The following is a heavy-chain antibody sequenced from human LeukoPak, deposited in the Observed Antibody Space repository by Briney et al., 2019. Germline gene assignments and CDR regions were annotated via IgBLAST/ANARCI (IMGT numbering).Heavy chain of an antibody. D-gene: IGHD6-19*01. CDR1: GYTFTSYG. J-gene: IGHJ4*02. Sequence: ASVKVSCKASGYTFTSYGISWVRQAPGQGLEWMGWISAYNGNTNYAQKLQGRVTMTTDTSTSTAYMELRSLRPDDTAVYYCARDLKRGYSSGRYSWGTGSSNDYWGQGTLVTVSS. V-gene: IGHV1-18*01. CDR3: ARDLKRGYSSGRYSWGTGSSNDY. CDR2: ISAYNGNT.